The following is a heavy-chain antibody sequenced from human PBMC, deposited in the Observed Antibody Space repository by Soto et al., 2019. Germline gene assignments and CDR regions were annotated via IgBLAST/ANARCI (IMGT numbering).Heavy chain of an antibody. J-gene: IGHJ4*02. CDR2: IKSRADGGTT. D-gene: IGHD3-3*01. CDR1: GFTFCHVR. CDR3: TTETLTPKYYDFWSGYSPDFDY. Sequence: GGSLRLSCEASGFTFCHVRMGWVRQAPGKGLEWVGRIKSRADGGTTGYAAPVKDRFIISRDDSKNTMYLQMNNLSTEDTAVYFCTTETLTPKYYDFWSGYSPDFDYWGPGTLVTVSS. V-gene: IGHV3-15*05.